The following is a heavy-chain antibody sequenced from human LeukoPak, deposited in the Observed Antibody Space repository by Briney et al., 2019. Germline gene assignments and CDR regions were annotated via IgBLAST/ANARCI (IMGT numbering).Heavy chain of an antibody. CDR3: ARTQWLEDAFDF. CDR1: DDTFSNYG. J-gene: IGHJ3*01. Sequence: ASVKVSCKASDDTFSNYGISWVRQAPGHGLEWMGWISTYNGNTHYAQKFQGRVTMTTDTSTNIAYLELRDLRSDDTAVYYCARTQWLEDAFDFWGQGTVVTVSS. V-gene: IGHV1-18*01. CDR2: ISTYNGNT. D-gene: IGHD6-19*01.